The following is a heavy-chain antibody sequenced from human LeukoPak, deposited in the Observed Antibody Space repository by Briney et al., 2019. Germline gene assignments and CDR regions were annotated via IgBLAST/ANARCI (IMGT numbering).Heavy chain of an antibody. Sequence: GGSLRLSCAASGFTFSSYSMNWVRQAPGKGLEWVSSISSSSSYIYYADSVKGRFTISRDNAKNSLYLQMNSLRAEDTAVYYCARGYCSGGSCYHNWFDPWGQGTLVTLSS. CDR1: GFTFSSYS. J-gene: IGHJ5*02. D-gene: IGHD2-15*01. CDR3: ARGYCSGGSCYHNWFDP. CDR2: ISSSSSYI. V-gene: IGHV3-21*01.